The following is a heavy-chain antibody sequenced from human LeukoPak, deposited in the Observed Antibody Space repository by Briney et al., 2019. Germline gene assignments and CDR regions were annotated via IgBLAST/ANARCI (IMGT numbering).Heavy chain of an antibody. CDR3: AKGSVVVIATNYFDY. D-gene: IGHD2-15*01. J-gene: IGHJ4*02. CDR2: SSGSGTNT. V-gene: IGHV3-23*01. Sequence: GGTLRLSCAASGFSYRSYGMSWVRQAPGKGLEWVSTSSGSGTNTYYADSVKGRFTISRDNSKNTLYLQMNSLRAEDTAVYYCAKGSVVVIATNYFDYWGQGTLVTVSA. CDR1: GFSYRSYG.